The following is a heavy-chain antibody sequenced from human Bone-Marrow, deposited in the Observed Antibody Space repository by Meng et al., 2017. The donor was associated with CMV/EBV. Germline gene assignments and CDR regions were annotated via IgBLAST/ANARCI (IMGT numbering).Heavy chain of an antibody. CDR2: ISGSGGST. Sequence: GESLKISCAASGFTVSSNYMSWVRQAPGKGLEWVSAISGSGGSTYYADSVKGRFTISRDNSKNTLYLQMNSLRAEDTAVYYCAKDSEAMLSGEQQLTHWGQGTLVTVSS. J-gene: IGHJ4*02. CDR3: AKDSEAMLSGEQQLTH. CDR1: GFTVSSNY. V-gene: IGHV3-23*01. D-gene: IGHD6-13*01.